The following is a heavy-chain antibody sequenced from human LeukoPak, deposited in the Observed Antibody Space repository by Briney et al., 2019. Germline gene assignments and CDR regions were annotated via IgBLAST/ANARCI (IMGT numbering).Heavy chain of an antibody. V-gene: IGHV3-74*01. J-gene: IGHJ4*02. D-gene: IGHD1-26*01. Sequence: GGSLRLSCAASGFTFSSYWMHWVRQAPGEGLVWVSRINEDGSTTNYADSVKGRFTISRDNAKNTLYLQMNSLRAEDTAVYYCARDLGGRSGYWGQGTLVTVSS. CDR2: INEDGSTT. CDR3: ARDLGGRSGY. CDR1: GFTFSSYW.